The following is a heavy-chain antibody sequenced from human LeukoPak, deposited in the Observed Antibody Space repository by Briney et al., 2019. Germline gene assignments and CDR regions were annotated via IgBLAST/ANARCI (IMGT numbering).Heavy chain of an antibody. CDR2: INWNGGST. D-gene: IGHD3-10*01. Sequence: GGSLGLSCAASGFTFDDYGMSWVRQAPGKGLEWVYGINWNGGSTGYADSVKGRFTISRDNAKNSLYLQMNSLRAEDTALYYCARAGSGSYGETYYFDYWGQGTLVTVSS. CDR1: GFTFDDYG. CDR3: ARAGSGSYGETYYFDY. V-gene: IGHV3-20*04. J-gene: IGHJ4*02.